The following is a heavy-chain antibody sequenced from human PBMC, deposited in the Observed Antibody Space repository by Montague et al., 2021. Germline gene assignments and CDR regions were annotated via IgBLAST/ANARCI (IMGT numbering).Heavy chain of an antibody. D-gene: IGHD6-13*01. J-gene: IGHJ4*02. Sequence: QSGAEVKTPGESLRISCKASGYSFAHYWIGWVRQMPGKGLEWMGIIFPDDSDTKYSPSFQGQVNISADKSISTAYLQWTSLKASDSAMYYCARRSSTWPLYYFDYWGQGTLVIVSS. CDR2: IFPDDSDT. CDR3: ARRSSTWPLYYFDY. V-gene: IGHV5-51*01. CDR1: GYSFAHYW.